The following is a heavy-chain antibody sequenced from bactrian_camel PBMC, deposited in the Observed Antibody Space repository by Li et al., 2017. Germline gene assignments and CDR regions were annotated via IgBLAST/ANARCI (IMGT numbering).Heavy chain of an antibody. CDR1: GLTLSTNS. V-gene: IGHV3-2*01. CDR2: IADGDT. D-gene: IGHD3*01. Sequence: QLVESGGGLVQPGGSLRLSCAASGLTLSTNSMGWIRQAPGKELDWVSSIADGDTYYADSVKGRFTISRDNAKNTLYLQLNSLKSEDTALYYCATALQSGGYGQYEYHVWGQGTQVTVS. J-gene: IGHJ4*01. CDR3: ATALQSGGYGQYEYHV.